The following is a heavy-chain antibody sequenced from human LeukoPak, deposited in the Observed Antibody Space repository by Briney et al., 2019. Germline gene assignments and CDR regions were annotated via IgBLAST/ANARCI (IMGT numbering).Heavy chain of an antibody. CDR1: GFTFSSYA. Sequence: GGSLRLSCAASGFTFSSYAMSWVRQAPGKGLKWVSAISGSGGSTYYADSVKGRFTISRDNSKNTLYLQMNSLRAEDTAVYYCAAVAPPGILFPYYFDYWGQGTLVTVSS. D-gene: IGHD2/OR15-2a*01. CDR2: ISGSGGST. J-gene: IGHJ4*02. CDR3: AAVAPPGILFPYYFDY. V-gene: IGHV3-23*01.